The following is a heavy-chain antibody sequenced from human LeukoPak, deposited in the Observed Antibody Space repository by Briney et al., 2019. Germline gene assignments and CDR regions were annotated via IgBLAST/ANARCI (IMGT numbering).Heavy chain of an antibody. V-gene: IGHV3-21*01. J-gene: IGHJ4*02. Sequence: PGGSLRLSYAASGFIFSSYSMNWVRQAPGRGLEWVSSISSSSSYIYYADSVKGRFTISRDNAKNSLYLQMNSLRAEDTAVYYCARDQRNAFDYWAQGTLVTVSS. CDR3: ARDQRNAFDY. CDR1: GFIFSSYS. CDR2: ISSSSSYI.